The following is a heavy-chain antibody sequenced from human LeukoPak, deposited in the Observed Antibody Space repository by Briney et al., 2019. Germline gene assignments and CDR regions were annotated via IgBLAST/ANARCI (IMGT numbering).Heavy chain of an antibody. Sequence: SVKVSCKASGGTFSSCIISWVRQAPGQGLEWMGRIIPILGIANYAQKFQGRVTITADKSTSTAYMELSSLRSEDTAVYYCARAPCSSTSCYSDLNWFDPWGQGTLVTVSS. CDR1: GGTFSSCI. D-gene: IGHD2-2*01. CDR2: IIPILGIA. V-gene: IGHV1-69*02. J-gene: IGHJ5*02. CDR3: ARAPCSSTSCYSDLNWFDP.